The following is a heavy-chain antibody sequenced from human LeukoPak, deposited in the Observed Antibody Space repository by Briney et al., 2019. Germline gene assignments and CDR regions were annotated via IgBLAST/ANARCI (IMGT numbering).Heavy chain of an antibody. V-gene: IGHV3-53*01. CDR3: ASYYYDSSGPRIRQAFDI. D-gene: IGHD3-22*01. CDR1: GFTVSSNY. Sequence: GGSLRLSCAASGFTVSSNYMSWVRQAPGKGLEWVSVIYSGGSTYYADSVKGRFTISRDNSKNTLYLQMNSLRAEDTAVCYCASYYYDSSGPRIRQAFDIWGQGTMVTVSS. CDR2: IYSGGST. J-gene: IGHJ3*02.